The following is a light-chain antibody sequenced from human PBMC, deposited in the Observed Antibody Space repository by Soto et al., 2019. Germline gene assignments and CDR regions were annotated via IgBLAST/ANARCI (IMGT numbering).Light chain of an antibody. J-gene: IGKJ3*01. CDR2: AAS. V-gene: IGKV1-17*01. CDR1: QGIGIY. CDR3: LQHNTYPFT. Sequence: DIQMTQSPSSLSASVGDRVTITCRASQGIGIYLGWYQQKPGKAPKRLIYAASSLEGGVPSRFSGSGSGTEFTLTISSLQPDDFATYYCLQHNTYPFTFGPGTKVDIK.